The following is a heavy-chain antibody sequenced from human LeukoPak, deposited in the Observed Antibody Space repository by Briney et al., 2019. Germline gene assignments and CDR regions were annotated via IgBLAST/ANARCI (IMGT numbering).Heavy chain of an antibody. CDR2: IYPGDSDT. V-gene: IGHV5-51*01. Sequence: PGESLKISCKASGYSFVSHWIVWVRQMPGKGLEWLGIIYPGDSDTRYSPSFQGQVTISADKSISTAYLQWNSLRASDTAMYYCARLTESSSWYGEYYFDYWGQGTLVTVSS. D-gene: IGHD6-13*01. J-gene: IGHJ4*02. CDR1: GYSFVSHW. CDR3: ARLTESSSWYGEYYFDY.